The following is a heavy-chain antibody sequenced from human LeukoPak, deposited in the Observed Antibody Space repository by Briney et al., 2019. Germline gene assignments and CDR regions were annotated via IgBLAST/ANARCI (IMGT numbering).Heavy chain of an antibody. CDR3: ALRGHCSGGSCFFDYFYGMDV. J-gene: IGHJ6*02. V-gene: IGHV4-34*01. D-gene: IGHD2-15*01. CDR2: INHSGGT. Sequence: SETLSLTCAVHGGSLSDYFWSWSRQPPGKGLEWIGEINHSGGTIYNPSLKSRVSISVDTSKSQFSLRLSSVTAADTAVYYCALRGHCSGGSCFFDYFYGMDVWGQGTTVTVSS. CDR1: GGSLSDYF.